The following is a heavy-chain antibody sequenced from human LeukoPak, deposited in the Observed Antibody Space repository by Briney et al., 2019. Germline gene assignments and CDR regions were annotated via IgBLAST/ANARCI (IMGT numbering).Heavy chain of an antibody. V-gene: IGHV1-18*01. CDR2: ISAYNGNT. CDR3: ARGGEVNGWSQVVSYYSYMDV. D-gene: IGHD6-19*01. CDR1: GYTFTNYG. J-gene: IGHJ6*03. Sequence: GASVKVSCKASGYTFTNYGVSWVRQAPGQGLEWMGWISAYNGNTNYAQKLQGRVTMTTDTSTSTAYMELRSLRSDDTAVYYCARGGEVNGWSQVVSYYSYMDVWGKGTTVTVPS.